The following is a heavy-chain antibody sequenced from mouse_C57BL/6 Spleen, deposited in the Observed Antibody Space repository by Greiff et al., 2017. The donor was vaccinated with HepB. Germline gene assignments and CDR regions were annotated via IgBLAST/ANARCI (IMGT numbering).Heavy chain of an antibody. CDR1: GFTFSDYG. D-gene: IGHD2-1*01. CDR2: ISSGSSTI. CDR3: ARPPLLYGAMDY. Sequence: EVKLVESGGGLVKPGGSLKLSCAASGFTFSDYGMHWVRQAPEKGLEWVAYISSGSSTIYYADTVKGRFTISRDNAKNTLFLQMTSLRSEDTAMYYCARPPLLYGAMDYWGQGTSVTVSS. J-gene: IGHJ4*01. V-gene: IGHV5-17*01.